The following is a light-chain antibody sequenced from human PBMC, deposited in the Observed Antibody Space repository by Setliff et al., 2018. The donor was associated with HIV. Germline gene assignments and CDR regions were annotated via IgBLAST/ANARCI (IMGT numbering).Light chain of an antibody. CDR2: DVT. CDR3: CSYAGSYTYV. Sequence: SALTQPRSVSGSPRQSVTISCTGTSSGIGAYNYVSWYQQHPGKAPKLIIYDVTKWPSGVPDRFSGSKSGNTASLTISGLQAEDEADYYCCSYAGSYTYVFGTGTKVTVL. CDR1: SSGIGAYNY. V-gene: IGLV2-11*01. J-gene: IGLJ1*01.